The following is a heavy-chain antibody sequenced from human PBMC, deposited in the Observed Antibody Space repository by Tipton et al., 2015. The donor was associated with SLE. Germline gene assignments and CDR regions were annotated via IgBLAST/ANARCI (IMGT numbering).Heavy chain of an antibody. CDR2: IYHSGST. J-gene: IGHJ6*02. D-gene: IGHD1-26*01. CDR1: GYSISSGYY. V-gene: IGHV4-38-2*02. Sequence: LRLSCAVSGYSISSGYYWGWIRQPPGKGLEWIGSIYHSGSTYYNPSLKSRVTISVDTSKNQFSLKLSSVTAADTAVYYCARDGRIVGATGYYGMDVWGQGTTVTVSS. CDR3: ARDGRIVGATGYYGMDV.